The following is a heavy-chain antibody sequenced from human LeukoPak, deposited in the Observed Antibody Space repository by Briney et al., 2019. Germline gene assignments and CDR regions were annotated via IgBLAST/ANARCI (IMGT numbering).Heavy chain of an antibody. CDR1: GLTFHNYA. J-gene: IGHJ4*02. Sequence: GGSLRLSCEASGLTFHNYAMHWVRQSPGKGLEWVSLITWDGGLTYYADFVQGRFTISRDNSHNSLYLQMDSLRTEDTALYYCVKTVGRAVAGSFDYWGQGTLVTVSS. D-gene: IGHD6-19*01. V-gene: IGHV3-43D*03. CDR3: VKTVGRAVAGSFDY. CDR2: ITWDGGLT.